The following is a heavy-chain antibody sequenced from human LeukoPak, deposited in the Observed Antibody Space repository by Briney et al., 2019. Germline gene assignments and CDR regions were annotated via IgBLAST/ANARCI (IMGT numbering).Heavy chain of an antibody. CDR2: IYYSGST. J-gene: IGHJ6*03. Sequence: SETLSLTCTVSGGSISSYYWSWIRQPPGKGLEWIGYIYYSGSTNYNPSLKSRVTISVDTSKNQFSLKLISVTAADTAVYYCARDPGYSYGYRYYYYYMDVRGKGTTVTVSS. CDR1: GGSISSYY. V-gene: IGHV4-59*01. CDR3: ARDPGYSYGYRYYYYYMDV. D-gene: IGHD5-18*01.